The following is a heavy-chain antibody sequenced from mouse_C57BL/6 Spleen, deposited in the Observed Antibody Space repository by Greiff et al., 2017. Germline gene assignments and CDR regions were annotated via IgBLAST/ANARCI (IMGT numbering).Heavy chain of an antibody. CDR3: ARLDYYGSSPSDA. CDR1: GYTFTSYW. Sequence: QVQLQQSGAELVKPGASVKMSCKASGYTFTSYWITWVKQRPGQGLEWIGDIYPGSGSTNYNEKFKSKATLTVDTSSSTAYMQLSSLTSDDSAVYYCARLDYYGSSPSDAWGQGTTLTVSS. V-gene: IGHV1-55*01. CDR2: IYPGSGST. J-gene: IGHJ2*01. D-gene: IGHD1-1*01.